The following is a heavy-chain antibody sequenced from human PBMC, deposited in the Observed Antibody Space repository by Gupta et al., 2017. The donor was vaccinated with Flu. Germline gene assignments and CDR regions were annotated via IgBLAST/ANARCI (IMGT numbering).Heavy chain of an antibody. CDR2: ISYDGSIK. J-gene: IGHJ1*01. D-gene: IGHD3-22*01. CDR1: GFTFRANG. Sequence: QVQLVESAGGVVQPGRFLRLTCSASGFTFRANGMDWVRQAPGKGLEWVAVISYDGSIKYYADSVPGRVTISRDNSKNTLYLQMSSLRPEDTAAYFCAKDRLTTGMGYLQHWGQGTLVTVSS. CDR3: AKDRLTTGMGYLQH. V-gene: IGHV3-30*18.